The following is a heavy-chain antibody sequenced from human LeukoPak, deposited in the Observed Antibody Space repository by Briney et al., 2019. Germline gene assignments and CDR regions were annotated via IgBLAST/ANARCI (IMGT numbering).Heavy chain of an antibody. J-gene: IGHJ3*01. Sequence: GESLKISCKASGYRFAIYWIGWVRQMPGKGLEWMGIIYPDDSGTKYSPSFQGQVTISVDKSTSIAYLQWSSLKASDTAMYYCARLDQHGISVAGTEAFDLWGQGTMVTVSS. CDR2: IYPDDSGT. CDR1: GYRFAIYW. D-gene: IGHD6-19*01. CDR3: ARLDQHGISVAGTEAFDL. V-gene: IGHV5-51*01.